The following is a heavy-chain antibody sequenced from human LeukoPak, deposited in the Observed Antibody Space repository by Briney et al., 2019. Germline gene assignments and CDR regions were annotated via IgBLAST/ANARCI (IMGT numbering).Heavy chain of an antibody. V-gene: IGHV4-4*07. J-gene: IGHJ6*03. D-gene: IGHD3-10*01. CDR1: GGSISSYY. CDR3: ARNRKPSGSYGARYGYYYYMDV. Sequence: SETLSLTCTVSGGSISSYYWSWIRQPAGKGLEWIGRIYTSGSTNYNPSLKSRVTMSVDTSKNQFSLKLSSVTAADTAVYYCARNRKPSGSYGARYGYYYYMDVWGKGTTVTVSS. CDR2: IYTSGST.